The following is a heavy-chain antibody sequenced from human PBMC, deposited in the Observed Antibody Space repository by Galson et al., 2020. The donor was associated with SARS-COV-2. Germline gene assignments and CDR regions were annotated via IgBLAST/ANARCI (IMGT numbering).Heavy chain of an antibody. Sequence: GESLKISCAASGFTFSNYGMHWVRQAPGKGLEWVALIWYDGSNKYFADSVKGRFTISRDNSKNTLYLEMNSLRAEDTAVYYCARDYDRSGYYEPSPDYWGQGTLVTVSS. CDR1: GFTFSNYG. J-gene: IGHJ4*02. D-gene: IGHD3-22*01. CDR3: ARDYDRSGYYEPSPDY. V-gene: IGHV3-33*01. CDR2: IWYDGSNK.